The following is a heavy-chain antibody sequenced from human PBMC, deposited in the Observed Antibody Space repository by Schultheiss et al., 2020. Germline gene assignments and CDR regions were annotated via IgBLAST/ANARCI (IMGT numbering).Heavy chain of an antibody. V-gene: IGHV3-9*01. CDR3: AKAPGIAAAGTWFDP. CDR1: GFTFDDYA. J-gene: IGHJ5*02. D-gene: IGHD6-13*01. CDR2: ISWNSGSI. Sequence: GGSLRLSCAASGFTFDDYAMHWVRQAPGKGLEWVSGISWNSGSIGYADSVKGRFTISRDNAKNSLYLQMNSLRAEDTALYYCAKAPGIAAAGTWFDPWGQGTLVTVYS.